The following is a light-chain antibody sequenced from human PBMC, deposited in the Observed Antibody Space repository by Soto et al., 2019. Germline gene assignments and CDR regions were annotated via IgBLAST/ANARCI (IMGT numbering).Light chain of an antibody. V-gene: IGKV3-20*01. J-gene: IGKJ5*01. CDR3: QHYGNSPPMT. CDR2: GAS. CDR1: QSVRNSY. Sequence: EIVLTQSPDTLSLSPGERAALSCRASQSVRNSYLAWYQQKPGQAPKLLIYGASSRPAGIPDRFSGSGSGKDFTLTISSLEADDFAVYYCQHYGNSPPMTFGQGTRRDIK.